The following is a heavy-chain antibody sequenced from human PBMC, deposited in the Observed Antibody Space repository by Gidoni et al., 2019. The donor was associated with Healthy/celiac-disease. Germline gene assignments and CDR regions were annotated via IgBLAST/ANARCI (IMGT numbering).Heavy chain of an antibody. D-gene: IGHD3-10*01. CDR1: GFTFSSYS. J-gene: IGHJ4*02. V-gene: IGHV3-21*01. Sequence: EVQLVESGGGLVQPGGSLRLSCAASGFTFSSYSMNWVRQAPGQGLEWVSSISSSSSYIYYADSVKGRFTISRDNAKNSLYLQMNSLRAEDTAVYYGASRNGGCDYWGQGTLVTVSS. CDR3: ASRNGGCDY. CDR2: ISSSSSYI.